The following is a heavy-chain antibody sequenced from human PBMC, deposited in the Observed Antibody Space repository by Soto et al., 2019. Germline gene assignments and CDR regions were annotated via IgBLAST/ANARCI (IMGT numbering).Heavy chain of an antibody. CDR3: AGQPTAGSYYDLGSYYYYYAMDV. D-gene: IGHD3-10*01. J-gene: IGHJ6*02. CDR2: IYYSGST. V-gene: IGHV4-30-4*01. Sequence: QVQLQESGPGLVKPSQTLSLTCSVSGGSISSGDYYWNWIRQPPVKGLEWIGHIYYSGSTYYNSCLKSRVTISLDTSTNQFSLKLSSVTAADTALYYCAGQPTAGSYYDLGSYYYYYAMDVWGQGTTVTVSS. CDR1: GGSISSGDYY.